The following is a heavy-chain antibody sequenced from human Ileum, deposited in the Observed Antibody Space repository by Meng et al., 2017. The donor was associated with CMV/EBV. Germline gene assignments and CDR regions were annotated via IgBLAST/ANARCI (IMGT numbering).Heavy chain of an antibody. CDR1: GFTLNDYW. CDR3: ARVPMSPAGKGIDY. CDR2: IRNDGGET. D-gene: IGHD2-2*01. Sequence: ASGFTLNDYWIHWVRQVPGTGLVWVSRIRNDGGETNYAESVQGRFAISRDNAKSTVYLQMNSLRAEDSGVYYCARVPMSPAGKGIDYWGQGTLVTVSS. J-gene: IGHJ4*02. V-gene: IGHV3-74*01.